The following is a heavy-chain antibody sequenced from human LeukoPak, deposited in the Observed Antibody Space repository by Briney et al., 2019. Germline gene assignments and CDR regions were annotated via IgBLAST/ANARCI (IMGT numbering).Heavy chain of an antibody. CDR2: IYYSGST. J-gene: IGHJ4*02. V-gene: IGHV4-59*01. CDR3: ARSRSGYSCGLHSFFDY. Sequence: SETLSLTCTVSGGSISSYYWSWIRQPPGKGLEWIGYIYYSGSTNYNPSLKSRVTISVDTPKNQFSLKLSSVTAADTAVYYCARSRSGYSCGLHSFFDYWGQGTLVTVSS. CDR1: GGSISSYY. D-gene: IGHD5-18*01.